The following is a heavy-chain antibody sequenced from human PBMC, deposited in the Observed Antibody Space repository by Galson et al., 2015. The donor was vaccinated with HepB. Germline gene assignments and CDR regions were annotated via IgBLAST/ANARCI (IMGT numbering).Heavy chain of an antibody. J-gene: IGHJ4*02. CDR2: IRSKANSYAT. CDR1: GFTFSGSA. D-gene: IGHD2-2*01. Sequence: SLRLSCAASGFTFSGSAMHWVRQASGKGLEWVGRIRSKANSYATAYAASVKGRFTISRDDSKNTAYLQMNSLKTEDTAVYYCLTETIYCSSTSCYYFDYWGQGTLVTVSS. CDR3: LTETIYCSSTSCYYFDY. V-gene: IGHV3-73*01.